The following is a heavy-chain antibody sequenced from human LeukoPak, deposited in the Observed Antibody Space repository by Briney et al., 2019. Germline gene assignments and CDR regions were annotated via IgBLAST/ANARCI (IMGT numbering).Heavy chain of an antibody. CDR2: IIPILGIA. D-gene: IGHD1-26*01. CDR1: GGTFTSYA. V-gene: IGHV1-69*04. CDR3: ARAPFSERRVGATDQVDY. Sequence: SVKVSCKASGGTFTSYAISWVRQAPGQGLEWMGRIIPILGIANYAQKFQGRVTITADKSTSTAYMELSSLRSEDTAVYYCARAPFSERRVGATDQVDYWGQGTLVTVSS. J-gene: IGHJ4*02.